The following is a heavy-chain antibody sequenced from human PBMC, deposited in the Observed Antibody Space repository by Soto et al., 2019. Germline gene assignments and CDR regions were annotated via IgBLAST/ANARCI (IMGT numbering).Heavy chain of an antibody. D-gene: IGHD6-6*01. V-gene: IGHV3-23*01. CDR3: AKFLAAPSPKGTYGMEV. CDR2: ISGAGGST. CDR1: GLTSSDSA. Sequence: EVQLLESGGGLVQPGGSLRLSCAASGLTSSDSAMSWVRQAPGKGLEWVSAISGAGGSTYYADSVKGRFTISRDNFKKMMYLQMDSLRVEDTAVYYCAKFLAAPSPKGTYGMEVWGQGTTVIVSS. J-gene: IGHJ6*02.